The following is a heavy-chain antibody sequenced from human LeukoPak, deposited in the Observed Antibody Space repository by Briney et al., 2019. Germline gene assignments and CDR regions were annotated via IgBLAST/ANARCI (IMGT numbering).Heavy chain of an antibody. CDR1: GYTLTELS. D-gene: IGHD1-26*01. CDR3: AADDMVGWELSAFDI. V-gene: IGHV1-24*01. CDR2: FDPEDGET. J-gene: IGHJ3*02. Sequence: ASVKVSCKVSGYTLTELSMHWVRQAPGKGLEWMGGFDPEDGETIYAQKFQGRVTMTEDTSTDTAYMELSSLRSEDTAVYYCAADDMVGWELSAFDIWGQGTMVTVSS.